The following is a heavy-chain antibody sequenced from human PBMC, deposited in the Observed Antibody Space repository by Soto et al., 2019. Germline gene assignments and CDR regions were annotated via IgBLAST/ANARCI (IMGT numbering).Heavy chain of an antibody. CDR1: GYTFTNYW. CDR2: IFPGDSDT. J-gene: IGHJ4*02. CDR3: VRPNFGALTHFDF. V-gene: IGHV5-51*01. Sequence: GESLKISCKAIGYTFTNYWIGWVRQTPGKGLEWMGIIFPGDSDTRYNPSFEGQVTVSADDSISTAYLQWNTLKASDTAMYYCVRPNFGALTHFDFWGQGTLVTVSS. D-gene: IGHD3-16*01.